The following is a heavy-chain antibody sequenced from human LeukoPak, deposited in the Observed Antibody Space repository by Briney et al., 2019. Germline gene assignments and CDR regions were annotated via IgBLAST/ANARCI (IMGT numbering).Heavy chain of an antibody. CDR2: ISSSSSYI. CDR3: ARTTVTAGRTNWFDP. CDR1: GFTFSSYS. D-gene: IGHD4-17*01. V-gene: IGHV3-21*01. J-gene: IGHJ5*02. Sequence: PGGSLRLSCAASGFTFSSYSMNWVRQAPGKGLEWVSSISSSSSYIYYADSVKGRFTISRDNAKNSLYLQMNSLRAEDTAVYYCARTTVTAGRTNWFDPWGQGTLVIVSS.